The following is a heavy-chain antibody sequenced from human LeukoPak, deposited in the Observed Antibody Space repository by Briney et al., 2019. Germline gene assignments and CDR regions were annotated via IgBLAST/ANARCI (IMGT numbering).Heavy chain of an antibody. D-gene: IGHD1-1*01. CDR1: GFTFSNYW. J-gene: IGHJ3*02. CDR3: ARGNAHAFDI. Sequence: GGSLRLSCAASGFTFSNYWMHWVRQAPGKGLVWVSRIHSDGSSTTSADSVKGRFTISRDNAENTLYLQMNSLRAEDTAAYFCARGNAHAFDIWGQGTMVTVSS. CDR2: IHSDGSST. V-gene: IGHV3-74*01.